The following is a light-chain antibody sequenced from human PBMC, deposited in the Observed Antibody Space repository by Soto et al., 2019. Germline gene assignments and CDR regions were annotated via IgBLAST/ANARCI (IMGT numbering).Light chain of an antibody. CDR2: RNN. V-gene: IGLV1-44*01. J-gene: IGLJ1*01. Sequence: QSVLTQAPSASETPGQRVTISCSGGSSNIGRNTVSWYQQLPGTAPKLLIYRNNRRPSGVPDRFSGSKSGTSASLAISGLQSEDEADYYCAAWDDSLTDYVFGTGTKVTVL. CDR3: AAWDDSLTDYV. CDR1: SSNIGRNT.